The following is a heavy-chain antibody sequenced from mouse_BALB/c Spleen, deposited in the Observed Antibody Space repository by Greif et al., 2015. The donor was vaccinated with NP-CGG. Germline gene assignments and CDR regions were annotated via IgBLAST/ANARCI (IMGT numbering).Heavy chain of an antibody. CDR2: IRSKSNNYAT. CDR3: VRDGYYSSFAY. V-gene: IGHV10S3*01. CDR1: GFTFNTNA. Sequence: EVKLVESGGGLVQPKGSLKLSCAASGFTFNTNAKNWVRQAPGKGLEWVARIRSKSNNYATYYADSVKDRFTISRDDSQSMLYLQMNNLKTEDTAMYYCVRDGYYSSFAYWGQGTLVTVSA. J-gene: IGHJ3*01. D-gene: IGHD2-3*01.